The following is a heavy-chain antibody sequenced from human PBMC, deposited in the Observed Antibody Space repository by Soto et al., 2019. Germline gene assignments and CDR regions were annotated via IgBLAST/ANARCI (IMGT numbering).Heavy chain of an antibody. D-gene: IGHD6-19*01. V-gene: IGHV5-51*01. CDR3: AIRGASQWLKF. J-gene: IGHJ4*02. CDR2: IYTGDSDT. Sequence: GESLKISCKGSGYSVTSYWIGWVRQVPGKGLEWMGIIYTGDSDTRYGPSFQGQVTISADKSISTAYLQWSSLKASDTAIYYCAIRGASQWLKFWGQGTLVTVS. CDR1: GYSVTSYW.